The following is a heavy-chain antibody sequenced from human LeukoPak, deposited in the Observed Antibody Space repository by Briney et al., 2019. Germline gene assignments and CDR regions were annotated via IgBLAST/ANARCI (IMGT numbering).Heavy chain of an antibody. Sequence: GGSLGLSCAASGFTFSDFYMTWIRQAPGKGLEWVSHISTTSAYTNYADSVKGRFIISRDNAKNSLYLQMNSLRAEDTAVYYCARGPRGLQALENWGQGTLVTVSS. CDR3: ARGPRGLQALEN. J-gene: IGHJ4*02. V-gene: IGHV3-11*06. CDR2: ISTTSAYT. CDR1: GFTFSDFY. D-gene: IGHD3-10*01.